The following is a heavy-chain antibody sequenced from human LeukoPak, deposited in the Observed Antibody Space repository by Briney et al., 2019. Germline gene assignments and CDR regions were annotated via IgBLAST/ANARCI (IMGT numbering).Heavy chain of an antibody. CDR2: LYSDASTT. Sequence: GGSLRLSCAASGFTFSSYWLHWVRQAPGKGLVWVSRLYSDASTTTYADSVKGRFTISRDNAKNTLYLQMNSLRAEDTAVYYCVRSLLGSEDYWGQGTLVTVSS. CDR3: VRSLLGSEDY. V-gene: IGHV3-74*01. J-gene: IGHJ4*02. CDR1: GFTFSSYW.